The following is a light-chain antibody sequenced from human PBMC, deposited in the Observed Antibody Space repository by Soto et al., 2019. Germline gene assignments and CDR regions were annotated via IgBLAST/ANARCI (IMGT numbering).Light chain of an antibody. J-gene: IGKJ4*01. CDR3: QQYNNWPF. V-gene: IGKV3-15*01. CDR2: GAS. CDR1: QSVSSSY. Sequence: EIVLTQSPATLSVSPGERATLSCRASQSVSSSYLAWYQQKPGQAPRLLIYGASSRATGIPARFSGSGSGTEFTLTISSLQSEDFAVYYCQQYNNWPFFGGGTKVDI.